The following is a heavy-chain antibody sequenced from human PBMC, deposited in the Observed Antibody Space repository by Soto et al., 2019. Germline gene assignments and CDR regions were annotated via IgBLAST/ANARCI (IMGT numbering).Heavy chain of an antibody. J-gene: IGHJ2*01. CDR3: AKEGFGIAASYWYFDL. CDR2: ISGSGGST. CDR1: GFTVSSNY. Sequence: GGSLRLSCAASGFTVSSNYMSWVRQAPGKGLEWVSVISGSGGSTYYADSVKGRFTISRDNSKNTLYLQMNSLRAEDTAVYYCAKEGFGIAASYWYFDLWGRGTLVTVSS. D-gene: IGHD6-6*01. V-gene: IGHV3-23*01.